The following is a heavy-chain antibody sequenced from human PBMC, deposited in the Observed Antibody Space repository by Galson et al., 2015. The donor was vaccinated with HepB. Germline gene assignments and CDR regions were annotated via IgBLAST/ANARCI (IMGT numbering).Heavy chain of an antibody. CDR2: ISSSGSTI. CDR1: GFTFSDYY. Sequence: SLRLSCAASGFTFSDYYMSWIRQAPGKGLEWASYISSSGSTIYYADSVKGRFTISRDNAKNSLYLQMNSLRAEDTAVYYCAVNGGNGDWYFDLWGRGTLVTVSS. D-gene: IGHD4-23*01. J-gene: IGHJ2*01. CDR3: AVNGGNGDWYFDL. V-gene: IGHV3-11*01.